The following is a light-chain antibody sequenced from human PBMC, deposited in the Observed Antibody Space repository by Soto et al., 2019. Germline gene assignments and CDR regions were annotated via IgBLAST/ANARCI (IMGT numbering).Light chain of an antibody. J-gene: IGLJ2*01. V-gene: IGLV2-11*01. CDR2: DVS. CDR1: SSDVGGYNY. CDR3: CSYAGSYILV. Sequence: QSALTQPRSVSGSPGQSVTISCTGTSSDVGGYNYVSWYQQHPGKAPKLMIYDVSKRPSGVPGRFSGSKSGSTASLTISGLQAEDEANYYCCSYAGSYILVFGGGTKLTVL.